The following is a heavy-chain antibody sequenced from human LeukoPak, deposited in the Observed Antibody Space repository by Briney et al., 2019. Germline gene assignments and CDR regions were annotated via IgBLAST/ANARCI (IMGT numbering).Heavy chain of an antibody. V-gene: IGHV3-23*01. CDR1: GFTFSSHA. CDR2: VSSVSGSAGST. CDR3: AKSSRDGYNDDS. D-gene: IGHD5-24*01. Sequence: PGGSLRLSCAASGFTFSSHAMSWVRQAPGKGLEWVSSVSSVSGSAGSTYYADSVKGRFTISRDNSKNTLYLQMNSLRAEDTAVYYCAKSSRDGYNDDSWGQGTLVTVSS. J-gene: IGHJ5*01.